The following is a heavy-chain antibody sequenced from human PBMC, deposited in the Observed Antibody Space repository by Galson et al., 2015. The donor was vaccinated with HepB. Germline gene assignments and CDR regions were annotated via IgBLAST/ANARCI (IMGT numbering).Heavy chain of an antibody. D-gene: IGHD5-18*01. J-gene: IGHJ3*02. CDR1: GYTFTSYD. V-gene: IGHV1-8*01. CDR2: MNPNSGNT. CDR3: ARVNSYGFDAFDI. Sequence: SVKVSCKASGYTFTSYDINWVRQATGQGLEWMGWMNPNSGNTGYAQKFQGRVTMTRNTSISTAYMELSSLRSEDTAVYYCARVNSYGFDAFDIWGQGTMVTVSS.